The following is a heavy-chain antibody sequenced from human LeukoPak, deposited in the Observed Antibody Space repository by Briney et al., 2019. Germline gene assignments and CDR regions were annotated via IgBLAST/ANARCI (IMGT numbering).Heavy chain of an antibody. CDR3: ARNVVGSSGWYYFDY. Sequence: SETLSLTCTVSGYSISTGYYWDWIRQPPGKGLEWIGTFYHGGSTYYNPSLKSRVTISVDTSKNQFSLKLSSVTAADTAVYYCARNVVGSSGWYYFDYWGQGTLVTVSS. D-gene: IGHD6-19*01. CDR2: FYHGGST. CDR1: GYSISTGYY. J-gene: IGHJ4*02. V-gene: IGHV4-38-2*02.